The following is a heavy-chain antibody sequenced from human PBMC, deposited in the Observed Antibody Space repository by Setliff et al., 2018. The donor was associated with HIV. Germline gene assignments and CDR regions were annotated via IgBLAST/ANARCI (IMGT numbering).Heavy chain of an antibody. D-gene: IGHD4-17*01. CDR2: IIPILGIT. J-gene: IGHJ6*02. V-gene: IGHV1-69*10. Sequence: SVKVSCKASGGSFSSYGISWVRQAPGQGLEWMGGIIPILGITNYAQKLQGRGTISADKSTSTVAMELSSLRSGDTAVYHCAKDDYGDYGSSYYFGMDVWGQGTTVTVSS. CDR1: GGSFSSYG. CDR3: AKDDYGDYGSSYYFGMDV.